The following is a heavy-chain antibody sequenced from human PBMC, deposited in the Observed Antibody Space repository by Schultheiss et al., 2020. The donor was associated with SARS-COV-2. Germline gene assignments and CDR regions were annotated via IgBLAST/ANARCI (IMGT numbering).Heavy chain of an antibody. Sequence: ASVKVSCKASGYTFTSYGISWVRLAPGQGLEWMGWISAYNGNTNYAQKLQGRVTMTTDTSTSTAYMELSSLRSEDTAVYYCASDYYDSSGYYPPGDDAFDIWGQGTMVTVSS. CDR1: GYTFTSYG. CDR3: ASDYYDSSGYYPPGDDAFDI. J-gene: IGHJ3*02. V-gene: IGHV1-18*01. CDR2: ISAYNGNT. D-gene: IGHD3-22*01.